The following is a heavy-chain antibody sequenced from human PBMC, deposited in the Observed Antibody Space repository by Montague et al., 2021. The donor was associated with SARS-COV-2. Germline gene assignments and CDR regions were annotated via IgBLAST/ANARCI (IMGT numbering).Heavy chain of an antibody. D-gene: IGHD3-10*01. J-gene: IGHJ4*02. CDR1: GASITTYY. V-gene: IGHV4-59*01. Sequence: SETLSLTCSVPGASITTYYWSWIRQAPGKGLEWIAYIFYSGHTNYNPSLRSRVAISIDTSRDQFSLSLTSITAADTAVYYCARQPYLASAYYFDYWGLGTLVTVSS. CDR2: IFYSGHT. CDR3: ARQPYLASAYYFDY.